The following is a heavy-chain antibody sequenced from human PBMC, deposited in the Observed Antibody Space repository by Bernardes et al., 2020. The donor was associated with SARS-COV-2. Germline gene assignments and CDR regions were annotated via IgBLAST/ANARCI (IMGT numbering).Heavy chain of an antibody. J-gene: IGHJ4*02. V-gene: IGHV3-21*01. Sequence: GGSLRLSCAASGFTFSSYSMNWVRQAPGKGLEWVSSISSSSSYIYYADSVKGRFTISRDNAKNSLYLQMNSLRAEDTAVYYCARDGGTRGYSYGSDYWGQGTLVTVSS. CDR1: GFTFSSYS. CDR3: ARDGGTRGYSYGSDY. CDR2: ISSSSSYI. D-gene: IGHD5-18*01.